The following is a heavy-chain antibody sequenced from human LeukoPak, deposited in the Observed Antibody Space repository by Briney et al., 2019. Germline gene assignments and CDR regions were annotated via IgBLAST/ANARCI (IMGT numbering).Heavy chain of an antibody. V-gene: IGHV6-1*01. CDR1: GDSASRNHTT. CDR2: TFYRSKWYN. CDR3: ARQNTDITTLDV. Sequence: SQTLSLTCAISGDSASRNHTTWNWIRQSPSRGLEWLGRTFYRSKWYNDYAVSVKSRITINADTSKNQVSLQLNSVTPEDTAVYYCARQNTDITTLDVWGQGTTVTVSS. D-gene: IGHD1-1*01. J-gene: IGHJ6*02.